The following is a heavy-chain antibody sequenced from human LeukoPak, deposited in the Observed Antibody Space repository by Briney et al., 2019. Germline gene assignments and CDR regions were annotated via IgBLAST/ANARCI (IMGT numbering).Heavy chain of an antibody. CDR2: IKEDGTDK. CDR1: GFTFSSHW. Sequence: GGSLRLSCAASGFTFSSHWMSWVRQAPGKGLEWVANIKEDGTDKYYVDSVKGWFTISRDDAKTSLYLQMNSLRAEDTAVYYCAREIFMDVWGQGTTVTVSS. D-gene: IGHD3-3*01. V-gene: IGHV3-7*05. CDR3: AREIFMDV. J-gene: IGHJ6*02.